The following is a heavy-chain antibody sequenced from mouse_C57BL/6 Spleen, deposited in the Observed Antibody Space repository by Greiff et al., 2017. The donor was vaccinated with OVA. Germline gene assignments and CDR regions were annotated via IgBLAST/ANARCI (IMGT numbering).Heavy chain of an antibody. V-gene: IGHV5-17*01. CDR1: GFTFSDYG. J-gene: IGHJ3*01. CDR3: ARFAEVAY. CDR2: ISSGSSTI. Sequence: DVMLVESGGGLVKPGGSLKLSCAASGFTFSDYGMHWVRQAPEKGLEWVAYISSGSSTIYYADPVKGRFTISRDTAKNTLFLQMTSLRSEDTAMYYCARFAEVAYWGQGTLVTVSA.